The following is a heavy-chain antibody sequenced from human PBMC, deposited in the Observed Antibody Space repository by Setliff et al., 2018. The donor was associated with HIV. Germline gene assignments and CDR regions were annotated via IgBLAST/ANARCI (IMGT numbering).Heavy chain of an antibody. CDR3: ARSSPRFSGRYFDY. D-gene: IGHD1-26*01. Sequence: SETLSLTCTVSGGSISSCSYYWNWLRQPAGTGLEWIGRIYTSGNTNSNPSLKRRVTISVDTSKNQFSLKLSSVTAADTAVYYCARSSPRFSGRYFDYWGQGTLVTVSS. J-gene: IGHJ4*02. CDR2: IYTSGNT. V-gene: IGHV4-61*02. CDR1: GGSISSCSYY.